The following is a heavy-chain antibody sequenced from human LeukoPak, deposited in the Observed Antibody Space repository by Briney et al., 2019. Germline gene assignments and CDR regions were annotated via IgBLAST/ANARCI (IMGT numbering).Heavy chain of an antibody. D-gene: IGHD2-2*01. J-gene: IGHJ4*02. V-gene: IGHV3-30*02. CDR1: GFTFTNYG. CDR2: IEFDGSTK. Sequence: PGGSLRRSCAGSGFTFTNYGMHWVRQAPGKGLEWVAFIEFDGSTKYSADSVKGRFTISRDNSKNTLDLQMHSPRPEDTALYYCANHITVHCSRSRCSDYWGQGTLVTVSS. CDR3: ANHITVHCSRSRCSDY.